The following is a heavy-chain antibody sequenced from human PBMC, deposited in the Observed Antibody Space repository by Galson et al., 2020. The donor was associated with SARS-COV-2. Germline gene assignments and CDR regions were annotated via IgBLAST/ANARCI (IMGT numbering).Heavy chain of an antibody. CDR3: GRGHDALTGWSVCY. J-gene: IGHJ4*02. D-gene: IGHD3-9*01. CDR2: INVDGRT. CDR1: GFTFRSYW. V-gene: IGHV3-74*01. Sequence: GESPKISCAATGFTFRSYWIHWVRQAAGKGLVWVSRINVDGRTNYADSMEDRFSISRDNSKNTPNLQKNSLRAEDTAVYFCGRGHDALTGWSVCYWGRGTRVTVSS.